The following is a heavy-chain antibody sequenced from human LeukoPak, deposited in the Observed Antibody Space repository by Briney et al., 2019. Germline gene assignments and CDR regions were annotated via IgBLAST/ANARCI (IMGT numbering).Heavy chain of an antibody. V-gene: IGHV3-11*06. J-gene: IGHJ4*02. D-gene: IGHD3-3*01. CDR3: AKDGAADDFWSGYYVDY. CDR2: TSSSSYT. CDR1: GFTFSDYY. Sequence: GGSLRLSRAASGFTFSDYYMSWIRQAPGKGLEWVSYTSSSSYTNYADSVKGRFTISRDNAKNSLYLQMNSLRAEDTAVYHCAKDGAADDFWSGYYVDYWGQGTLVTVSS.